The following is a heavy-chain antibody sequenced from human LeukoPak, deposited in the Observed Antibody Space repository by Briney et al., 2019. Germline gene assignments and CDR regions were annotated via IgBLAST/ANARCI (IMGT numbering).Heavy chain of an antibody. CDR1: GYTFTGYY. D-gene: IGHD3-10*01. V-gene: IGHV1-2*02. J-gene: IGHJ5*02. CDR2: INPNSGGT. Sequence: ASVKVSCKASGYTFTGYYMHWVRQAPGQGLEWMGWINPNSGGTNYAQKFQGRVTMTRDTSISTAYMELSRLRSDDTAVYYCARGRLPNYYGSGSINWFDPWGQGTLVTVSS. CDR3: ARGRLPNYYGSGSINWFDP.